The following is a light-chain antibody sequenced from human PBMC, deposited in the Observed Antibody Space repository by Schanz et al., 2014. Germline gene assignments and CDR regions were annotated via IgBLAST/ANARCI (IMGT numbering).Light chain of an antibody. Sequence: QSALTQPRSVSGSPGQSVTISCTGTSSDVGGYNYVSWYQQHPGKAPKIMIYDVSERPSGVPARFSGSKSGNTASLTISGLQAEDEADYYCCSYAGSYTYVFATGTKLTVL. CDR2: DVS. J-gene: IGLJ1*01. V-gene: IGLV2-11*01. CDR3: CSYAGSYTYV. CDR1: SSDVGGYNY.